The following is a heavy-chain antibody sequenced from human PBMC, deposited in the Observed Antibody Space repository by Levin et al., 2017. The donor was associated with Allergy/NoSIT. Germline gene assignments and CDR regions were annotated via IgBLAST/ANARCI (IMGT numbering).Heavy chain of an antibody. CDR2: IYYSGST. CDR1: GGSISSYY. D-gene: IGHD3-22*01. J-gene: IGHJ3*02. Sequence: SCTVSGGSISSYYWSWIRQPPGKGLEWIGYIYYSGSTNYNPSLKSRVTISVDTSKNQFSLKLSSVTAADTAVYYCARSDRGAFDIWGQGTMVTVSS. V-gene: IGHV4-59*08. CDR3: ARSDRGAFDI.